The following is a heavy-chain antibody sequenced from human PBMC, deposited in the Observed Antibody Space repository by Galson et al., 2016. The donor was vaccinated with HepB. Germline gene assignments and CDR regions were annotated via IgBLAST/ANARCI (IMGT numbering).Heavy chain of an antibody. Sequence: SLRLSCAASGFTYDTYALSWVRQAPRKGLEWVSSISRTGEYTYYADSVRGRFVISRDNSKNTLYLEVDSLRAEDAALYYCAKVAPPYDNSGYYYFDHGGQGTLVTVSS. CDR1: GFTYDTYA. J-gene: IGHJ4*02. V-gene: IGHV3-23*01. CDR2: ISRTGEYT. CDR3: AKVAPPYDNSGYYYFDH. D-gene: IGHD3-22*01.